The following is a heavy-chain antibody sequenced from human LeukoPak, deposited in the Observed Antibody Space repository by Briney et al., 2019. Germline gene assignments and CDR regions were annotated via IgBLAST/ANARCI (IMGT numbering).Heavy chain of an antibody. CDR1: GGSISSGDYY. V-gene: IGHV4-30-4*08. CDR2: IYYSGST. J-gene: IGHJ5*02. D-gene: IGHD2-2*01. CDR3: ARDCSSTSCYRGGFDP. Sequence: SETLSLTCTVSGGSISSGDYYWSWIRQPPGKGLEWIGYIYYSGSTYYNPSLKSRVTISVDTSKNQYSLKLSSVTAADTAVYYCARDCSSTSCYRGGFDPWGQGTLVTVSS.